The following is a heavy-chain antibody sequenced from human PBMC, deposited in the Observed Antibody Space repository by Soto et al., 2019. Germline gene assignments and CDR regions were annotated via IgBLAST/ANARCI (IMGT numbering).Heavy chain of an antibody. CDR3: ARDGNPDVGDDEYFQH. CDR1: GYTFTSYY. D-gene: IGHD2-21*02. Sequence: ASVKVSCKASGYTFTSYYMHWVRQAPGQGLEWMGIINPSGGSTSYAQKFQGRVTMTRDTSTSTVYMELSSLRSEDTAVYYCARDGNPDVGDDEYFQHWGQGTLVTVSS. CDR2: INPSGGST. J-gene: IGHJ1*01. V-gene: IGHV1-46*03.